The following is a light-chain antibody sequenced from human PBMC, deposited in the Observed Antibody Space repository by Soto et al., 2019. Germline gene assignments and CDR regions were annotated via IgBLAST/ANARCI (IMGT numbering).Light chain of an antibody. CDR3: QQYNDWPTHT. J-gene: IGKJ2*01. Sequence: IVMTQSPATLSVSPGERVTLSCRASQSVSSNLAWYQQKPGQAPRLLIFGASIRATGVPARFSDGGSATEFTLTISSLQSEDFAIYYCQQYNDWPTHTFPQGTNLEIK. CDR2: GAS. V-gene: IGKV3-15*01. CDR1: QSVSSN.